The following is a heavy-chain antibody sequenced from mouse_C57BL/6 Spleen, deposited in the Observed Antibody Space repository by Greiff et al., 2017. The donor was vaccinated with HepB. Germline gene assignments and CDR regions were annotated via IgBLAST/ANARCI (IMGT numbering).Heavy chain of an antibody. J-gene: IGHJ1*03. CDR3: ARDASTGWYFDV. D-gene: IGHD4-1*02. CDR1: GYSITSGYY. V-gene: IGHV3-6*01. CDR2: ISYDGSN. Sequence: DVKLQESGPGLVKPSQSLSLTCSVTGYSITSGYYWNWIRQFPGNKLEWIGYISYDGSNNYNPSLKNRISITRDTSKNQFFLKLNSVTTEDTATYYCARDASTGWYFDVWGTGTTVTVSS.